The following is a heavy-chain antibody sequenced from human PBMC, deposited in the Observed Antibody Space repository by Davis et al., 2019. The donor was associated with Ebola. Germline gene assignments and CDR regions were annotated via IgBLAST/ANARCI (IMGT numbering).Heavy chain of an antibody. CDR3: ANSMIVVPPHY. V-gene: IGHV1-46*03. J-gene: IGHJ4*02. D-gene: IGHD3-22*01. Sequence: ASVKVSCKASGGTFTSYYMHWVRQAPGQGLEWMGIINPSGGSTSYAQKFQGRVTMTRDTSTSTVYMELSSLRSEDTAVYYCANSMIVVPPHYWGQGTLVTVSS. CDR1: GGTFTSYY. CDR2: INPSGGST.